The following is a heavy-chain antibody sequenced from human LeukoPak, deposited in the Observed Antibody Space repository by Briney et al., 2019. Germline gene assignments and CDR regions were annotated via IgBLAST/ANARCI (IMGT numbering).Heavy chain of an antibody. D-gene: IGHD3-10*01. CDR1: GFTVSSNY. Sequence: GSLRLSCAASGFTVSSNYMSWIRQPPGKGLEWIGSIYYSGSTYYNPSLKSRVTISVDTSKNQFSLKLSSVTAADTAVYYCASPRNFGAVRYWGQGTLVTVSS. J-gene: IGHJ4*02. CDR3: ASPRNFGAVRY. CDR2: IYYSGST. V-gene: IGHV4-39*01.